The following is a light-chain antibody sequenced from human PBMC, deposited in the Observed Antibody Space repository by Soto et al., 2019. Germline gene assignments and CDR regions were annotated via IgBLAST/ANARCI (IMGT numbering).Light chain of an antibody. CDR3: SSYTSSSTYV. CDR1: GSDVGGYDY. J-gene: IGLJ1*01. V-gene: IGLV2-14*01. CDR2: EVT. Sequence: QSVLTQPASVSGSPGQSITISCTGTGSDVGGYDYVSWYQHHPGKAPKVMIYEVTNRPSGVSNRFSGSKSGSTASLTISGLLAEDEADYYCSSYTSSSTYVFGTGTKVTVL.